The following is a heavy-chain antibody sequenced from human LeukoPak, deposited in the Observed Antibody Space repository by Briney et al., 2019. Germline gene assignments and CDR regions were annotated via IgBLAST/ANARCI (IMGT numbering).Heavy chain of an antibody. Sequence: GGSLRLSCAASGFTFRSYAMSWVRQAPAKGLEWVSAISGSGDSTYYADSVTGRFTISRDNSKNTLYLQMNSLRAEDTAVYYCAKATGAAGTRLIFDYWGQGTLVTASS. V-gene: IGHV3-23*01. J-gene: IGHJ4*02. D-gene: IGHD6-13*01. CDR3: AKATGAAGTRLIFDY. CDR1: GFTFRSYA. CDR2: ISGSGDST.